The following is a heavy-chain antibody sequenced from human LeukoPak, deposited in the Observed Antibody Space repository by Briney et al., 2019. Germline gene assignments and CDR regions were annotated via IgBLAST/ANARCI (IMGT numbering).Heavy chain of an antibody. CDR2: INYSGST. CDR1: GGSVSSTTYF. J-gene: IGHJ4*02. V-gene: IGHV4-39*01. CDR3: ARYVVYGSGKYYFDY. D-gene: IGHD3-10*01. Sequence: SETLSLTCSVSGGSVSSTTYFWSWIRQPPGKGLEWIASINYSGSTYYNPSLKSRVTISVDTSENQFSLKLSSVTAADTAVYYCARYVVYGSGKYYFDYWGQGTLVTVSS.